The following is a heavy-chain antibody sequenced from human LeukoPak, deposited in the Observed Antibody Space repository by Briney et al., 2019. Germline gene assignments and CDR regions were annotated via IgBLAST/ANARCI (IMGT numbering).Heavy chain of an antibody. CDR3: ARGGYGDYVLYYYYGMDV. D-gene: IGHD4-17*01. CDR1: GFTVSSNY. Sequence: GGSLRLSCAASGFTVSSNYMSWVRQAPGKGLEWVSVIYSGGSTYYADSVKGRFTISRDNSKNTLYLQMNSLRAEGTAVYYCARGGYGDYVLYYYYGMDVWGQGTTVTVSS. J-gene: IGHJ6*02. CDR2: IYSGGST. V-gene: IGHV3-66*02.